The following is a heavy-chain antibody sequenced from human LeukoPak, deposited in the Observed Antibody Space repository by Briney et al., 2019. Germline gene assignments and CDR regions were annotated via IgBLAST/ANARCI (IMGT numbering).Heavy chain of an antibody. J-gene: IGHJ3*02. CDR3: ARTSIAARRANAFDI. Sequence: SETLSLTCAVSGGSISSGGYSWSWIRQPPGKGLEWIGCIYHSGSTYYNPSLKSRVTISVDRSKNQFSLKLSSVTAADTAVYYCARTSIAARRANAFDIWGQGTMVTVSS. V-gene: IGHV4-30-2*01. CDR2: IYHSGST. D-gene: IGHD6-6*01. CDR1: GGSISSGGYS.